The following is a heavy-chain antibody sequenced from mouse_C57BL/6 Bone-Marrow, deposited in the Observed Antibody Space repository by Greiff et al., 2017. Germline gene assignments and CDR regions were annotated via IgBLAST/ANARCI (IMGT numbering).Heavy chain of an antibody. CDR1: GFTFSDYG. CDR2: ISSGSSTI. J-gene: IGHJ4*01. V-gene: IGHV5-17*01. CDR3: ARVGGCYAMDY. Sequence: EVQVVESGGGLVKPGGSLKLSCAASGFTFSDYGMHWVRQAPEKGLEWVAYISSGSSTIYYADTVKGRFTISRDNAKNTLFLQMTSLRSEDMAMYYCARVGGCYAMDYWGQGTSVTVSS. D-gene: IGHD1-1*02.